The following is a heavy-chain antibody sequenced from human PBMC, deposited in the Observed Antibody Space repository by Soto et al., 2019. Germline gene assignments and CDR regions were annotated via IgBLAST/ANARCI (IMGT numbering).Heavy chain of an antibody. D-gene: IGHD3-3*01. Sequence: PGGSLRLSCAASGFTFSSSAMNWVRQAQGKGLEWVSGISLDGGSAYYADSVKGRFTISRDNSKNTLYLEMNSLRAEDTAVYYCAKVSDYDFWSGYYVPYYYYGMEVRGLGTTVTVSS. J-gene: IGHJ6*02. CDR3: AKVSDYDFWSGYYVPYYYYGMEV. CDR1: GFTFSSSA. CDR2: ISLDGGSA. V-gene: IGHV3-23*01.